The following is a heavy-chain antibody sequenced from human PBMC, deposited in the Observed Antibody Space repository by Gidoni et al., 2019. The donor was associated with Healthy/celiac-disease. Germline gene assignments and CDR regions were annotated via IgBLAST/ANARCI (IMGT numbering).Heavy chain of an antibody. D-gene: IGHD6-19*01. J-gene: IGHJ4*02. CDR2: VYYGGNT. V-gene: IGHV4-59*01. Sequence: QVQLQESGPGLVKPSETLSLTCTVSGGSISSYYWCWIRQPPGKGLEWIGYVYYGGNTNYNPSLKTRVTMSVDTSKNQFSLKLSSVTAADTAVYYCARARRGGWAIDDWGQGTPVTVSS. CDR1: GGSISSYY. CDR3: ARARRGGWAIDD.